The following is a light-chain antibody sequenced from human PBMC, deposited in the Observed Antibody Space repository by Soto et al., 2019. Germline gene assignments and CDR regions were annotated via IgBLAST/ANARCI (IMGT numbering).Light chain of an antibody. CDR2: EVS. CDR1: SSDIGSNNY. CDR3: SAYTTTTRL. V-gene: IGLV2-14*01. Sequence: QSALTQPASVSGSPGQSITISCTGSSSDIGSNNYDSWFQQRPGKAPTLIIYEVSNRPSGVSTPFSASKSGNTASLTISGLLPEDEAEYYCSAYTTTTRLFGGGTKLTVL. J-gene: IGLJ3*02.